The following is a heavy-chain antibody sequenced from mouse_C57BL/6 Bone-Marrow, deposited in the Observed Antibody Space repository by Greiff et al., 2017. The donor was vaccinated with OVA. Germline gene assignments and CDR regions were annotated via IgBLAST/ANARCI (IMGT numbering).Heavy chain of an antibody. CDR1: GYAFTNYL. Sequence: QVQLKQSGAELVRPGTSVKVSCKASGYAFTNYLIEWVKQRPGQGLEWIGVINPGSGGTNYNEKFKGKATLTADKSSSTAYMQLSSLTSEDSAVYFCARWGYYGSWYYFDYWGQGTTLTVSS. CDR2: INPGSGGT. CDR3: ARWGYYGSWYYFDY. V-gene: IGHV1-54*01. D-gene: IGHD1-1*01. J-gene: IGHJ2*01.